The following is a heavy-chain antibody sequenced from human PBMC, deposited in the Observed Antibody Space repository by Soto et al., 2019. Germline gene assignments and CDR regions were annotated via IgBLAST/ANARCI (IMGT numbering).Heavy chain of an antibody. CDR1: GGSISSGGYS. CDR3: ARLDPLGYCSSTSCYREGAFDI. V-gene: IGHV4-30-2*01. J-gene: IGHJ3*02. Sequence: QLQLQESGSGLVKPSQTLSLTCAVSGGSISSGGYSWSWIRQPPGKGLEWIGYIYHSGSTYYNPSLKSRVTISVDRSKNQFSLKLSSVTAADTAVYYCARLDPLGYCSSTSCYREGAFDIWGQGTMVTVSS. D-gene: IGHD2-2*01. CDR2: IYHSGST.